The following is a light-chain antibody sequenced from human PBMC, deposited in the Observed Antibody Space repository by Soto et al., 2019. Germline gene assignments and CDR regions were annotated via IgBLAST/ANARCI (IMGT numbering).Light chain of an antibody. J-gene: IGLJ1*01. Sequence: QSSLTQPASVSGSPGRSITISCTGTSSDVGGYNSVSWYQQHPGKAPKLMIYEVSHRPSGVSNRFSGSQSANTASLTISGLQAEDEADYYCSSFTTSTTYVFGTGTKVTVL. CDR3: SSFTTSTTYV. CDR1: SSDVGGYNS. CDR2: EVS. V-gene: IGLV2-14*01.